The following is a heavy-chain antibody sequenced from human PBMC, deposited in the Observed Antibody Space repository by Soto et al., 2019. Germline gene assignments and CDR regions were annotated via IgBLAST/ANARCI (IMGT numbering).Heavy chain of an antibody. CDR2: TYSGGST. V-gene: IGHV3-66*01. J-gene: IGHJ3*02. D-gene: IGHD2-15*01. CDR3: ARGRAEVAADTFDI. CDR1: GFTVSRSY. Sequence: EVQLVESGGGLVQPGGSLRLSCAASGFTVSRSYMSWVRQAPGKGLEWVSVTYSGGSTYYADSVKGRFTISTDNSKNTLFLQMNSLRAEDTAVYRCARGRAEVAADTFDIWGQGTMVAVSS.